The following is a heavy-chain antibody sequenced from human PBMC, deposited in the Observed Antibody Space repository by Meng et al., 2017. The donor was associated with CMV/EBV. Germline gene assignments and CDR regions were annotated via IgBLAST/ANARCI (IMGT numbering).Heavy chain of an antibody. CDR3: AREWVVVPASVGGVDAFDI. D-gene: IGHD2-2*01. CDR1: GFTVSSYY. Sequence: GGSLRLSCAASGFTVSSYYMSWVRQAPGKGLEWVSVIYSGGSTYYADSVKGRFTISRDNSKNTLYLQMNSLRAEDTAVYYCAREWVVVPASVGGVDAFDIWGQGTMVTVSS. J-gene: IGHJ3*02. V-gene: IGHV3-66*02. CDR2: IYSGGST.